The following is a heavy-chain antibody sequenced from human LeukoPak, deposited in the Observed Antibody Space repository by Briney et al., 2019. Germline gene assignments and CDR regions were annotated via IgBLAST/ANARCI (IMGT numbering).Heavy chain of an antibody. J-gene: IGHJ3*02. D-gene: IGHD4-4*01. CDR3: VRHGYNNYDDAFDI. CDR2: ISHSGST. CDR1: GGSISSYY. Sequence: SETLSLTCTVSGGSISSYYWSWIRQPPGKGLEWIGYISHSGSTKYNASLESRVTISSDTSMHQFSLKLTSVTATDTAMYYCVRHGYNNYDDAFDIWGQGTMVTVSS. V-gene: IGHV4-59*08.